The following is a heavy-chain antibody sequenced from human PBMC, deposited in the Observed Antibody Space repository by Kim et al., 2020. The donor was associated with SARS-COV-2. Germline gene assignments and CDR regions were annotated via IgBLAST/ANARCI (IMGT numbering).Heavy chain of an antibody. Sequence: GGSLRLSCAASGFTLSDYYLNWIRQAPGKGLEWISYINRGGNDIDYADSVKGRFTISRDNAKKSLYLEMNSLRAEDTAVYYCARDLGSRAYWGQGTLVTVSS. J-gene: IGHJ4*02. CDR3: ARDLGSRAY. CDR1: GFTLSDYY. D-gene: IGHD1-26*01. V-gene: IGHV3-11*01. CDR2: INRGGNDI.